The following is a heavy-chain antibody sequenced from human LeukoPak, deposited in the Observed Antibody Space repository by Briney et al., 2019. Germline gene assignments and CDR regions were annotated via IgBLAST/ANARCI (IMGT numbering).Heavy chain of an antibody. CDR3: AGSSSWYNWFDP. D-gene: IGHD6-13*01. J-gene: IGHJ5*02. Sequence: GGSLRLSCAASGFTVSSNYMSWVRQAPGKGLEWVSVIYSGGSTYCADSVKGRFTISRDNSKNTLYLQMNSLRAEDTAVYYCAGSSSWYNWFDPWGQGTLVTVSS. V-gene: IGHV3-53*01. CDR2: IYSGGST. CDR1: GFTVSSNY.